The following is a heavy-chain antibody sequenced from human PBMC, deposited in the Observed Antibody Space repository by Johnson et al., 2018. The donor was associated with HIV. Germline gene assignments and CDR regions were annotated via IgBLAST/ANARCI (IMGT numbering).Heavy chain of an antibody. J-gene: IGHJ3*02. V-gene: IGHV3-30*14. CDR2: IYDDGST. CDR3: ARGQGLWAFDI. CDR1: GFTFSSYA. D-gene: IGHD2-21*01. Sequence: QVQLVESGGGVVQPGRSLRLSCAASGFTFSSYAMHWIRQAPGVGLEWVSVIYDDGSTYYADSVKGRFTISRDNSRDTVFLQMNGLRPEDTAVYYCARGQGLWAFDIWGQGTMVTVSS.